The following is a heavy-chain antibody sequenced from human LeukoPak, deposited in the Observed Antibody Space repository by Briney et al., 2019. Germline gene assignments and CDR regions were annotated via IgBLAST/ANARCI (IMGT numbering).Heavy chain of an antibody. D-gene: IGHD3-10*01. V-gene: IGHV3-48*03. CDR2: ISSNGSPI. CDR3: ARDGGSGILD. CDR1: GFTSSSYE. Sequence: GGSLRLSCAASGFTSSSYEMNWVRQAPGKGLEWVSYISSNGSPIFYADSVKGRFTISRDNAKNSLSLLMNSLRAEDTAVYYCARDGGSGILDWGQGTLVTVSS. J-gene: IGHJ4*02.